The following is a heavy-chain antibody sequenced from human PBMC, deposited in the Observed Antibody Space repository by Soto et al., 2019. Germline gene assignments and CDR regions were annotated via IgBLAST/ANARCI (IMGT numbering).Heavy chain of an antibody. CDR2: ISYDGSNQ. V-gene: IGHV3-30*18. Sequence: PGGSLRLSCAASGFTFNKYGMHWVRQAPGKGLEWVALISYDGSNQYYPDSVKGRFTISRDNSKNTVYLQMNSLRAEDTAVYYCAKDRGTSIDVHRYFHYYGMDVGGQGTTVTVSS. CDR1: GFTFNKYG. J-gene: IGHJ6*02. D-gene: IGHD2-2*01. CDR3: AKDRGTSIDVHRYFHYYGMDV.